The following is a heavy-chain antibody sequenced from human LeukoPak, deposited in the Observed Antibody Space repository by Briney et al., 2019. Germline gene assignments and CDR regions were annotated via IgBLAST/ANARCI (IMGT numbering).Heavy chain of an antibody. D-gene: IGHD1-1*01. CDR2: VFHSGNT. CDR1: GGSITSSLYH. CDR3: ARQIVGTSWNYYYSYIDV. V-gene: IGHV4-39*01. Sequence: PSETLSLTCSVSGGSITSSLYHWGWLRQAPGKGLQWIGNVFHSGNTYYSPSLQSRVAISIDTSQNRFSLKLTSVTAADTAVYYCARQIVGTSWNYYYSYIDVWGNGTSVSVSS. J-gene: IGHJ6*03.